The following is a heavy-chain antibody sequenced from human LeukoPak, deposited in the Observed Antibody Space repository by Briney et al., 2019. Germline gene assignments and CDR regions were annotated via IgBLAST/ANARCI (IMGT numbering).Heavy chain of an antibody. V-gene: IGHV1-8*01. J-gene: IGHJ4*02. CDR2: MNPNSGNT. D-gene: IGHD5-12*01. Sequence: ASVKVSCKASGYTFTSYDINWVRQATGQGLEWMGWMNPNSGNTGYAQRFQGRVTMTRNTSISTAYMELSSLRSEDTAVYYCARVGIVATTDFDYWGQGTLVTVSS. CDR3: ARVGIVATTDFDY. CDR1: GYTFTSYD.